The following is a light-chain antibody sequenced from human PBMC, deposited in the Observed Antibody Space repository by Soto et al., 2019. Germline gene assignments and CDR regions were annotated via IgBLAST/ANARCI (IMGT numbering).Light chain of an antibody. CDR1: ESVNDY. Sequence: EVVLTQSPATLSLSPGERATLFCRANESVNDYLAWYQQRPGQAPRLLIFDASNRAPGIPARFSAGGSRRDVTLTISSLEPEDFAVYYCQQRFTWPPFTFGPGTKVDF. V-gene: IGKV3-11*02. CDR3: QQRFTWPPFT. J-gene: IGKJ3*01. CDR2: DAS.